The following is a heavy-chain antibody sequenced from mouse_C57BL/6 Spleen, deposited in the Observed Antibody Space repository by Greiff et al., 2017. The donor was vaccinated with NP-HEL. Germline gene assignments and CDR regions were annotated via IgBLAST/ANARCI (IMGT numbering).Heavy chain of an antibody. D-gene: IGHD1-1*01. J-gene: IGHJ3*01. CDR2: IRLKSDNYAT. CDR1: GFTFSNYW. CDR3: TAPYYGTPWFAY. Sequence: EVKVVESGGGLVQPGGSMKLSCVASGFTFSNYWMNWVRQSPEKGLEWVAQIRLKSDNYATHYAESVKGRFTISRDDSKSSVYLQMNNLRAEDTGIYYCTAPYYGTPWFAYWGQGTLVTVSA. V-gene: IGHV6-3*01.